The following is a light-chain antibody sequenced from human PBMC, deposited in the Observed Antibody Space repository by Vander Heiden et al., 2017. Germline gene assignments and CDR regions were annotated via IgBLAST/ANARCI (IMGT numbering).Light chain of an antibody. CDR1: SLRSYY. CDR3: NSRDTSGNYV. J-gene: IGLJ1*01. CDR2: GKN. Sequence: SSELTQDPAVSVALRQTVRITCQGGSLRSYYASWYQQKPGQAPVLVIYGKNNRPSGIPDRFSGSSSGNTASLTITGAQAEDEADYYCNSRDTSGNYVFGTGTKVTVL. V-gene: IGLV3-19*01.